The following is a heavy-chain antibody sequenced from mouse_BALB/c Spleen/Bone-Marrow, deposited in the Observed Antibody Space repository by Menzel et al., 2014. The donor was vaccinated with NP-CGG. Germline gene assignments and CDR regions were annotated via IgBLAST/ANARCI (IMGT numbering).Heavy chain of an antibody. Sequence: QLQQSGPDLVKSSQSLSLTCTVTRYSITSGFICHWIPQFPGNKLEWMGYINYSGSTNYNPFLKRRLSITRDTSKNQFFLQLNSVTTEDTATYDCARRDDGYYGHFAYWGQGTLVTVSA. V-gene: IGHV3-1*02. CDR3: ARRDDGYYGHFAY. D-gene: IGHD2-3*01. J-gene: IGHJ3*01. CDR1: RYSITSGFI. CDR2: INYSGST.